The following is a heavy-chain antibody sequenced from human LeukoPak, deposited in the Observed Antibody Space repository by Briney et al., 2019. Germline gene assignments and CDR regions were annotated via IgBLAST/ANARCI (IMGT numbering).Heavy chain of an antibody. D-gene: IGHD2-2*01. J-gene: IGHJ6*02. CDR2: IYWNDDK. V-gene: IGHV2-5*01. Sequence: SGPTLVNPTQTLTLTCTSSGFSLSTSGVGVGWIRQPPGKALEWLALIYWNDDKRYSPSLKSRLTITKDTSKNQVVLTMTNMDPVDTATYYCAHSTNCSSTSCRFYYYYGMDVWGQGTTVTVSS. CDR3: AHSTNCSSTSCRFYYYYGMDV. CDR1: GFSLSTSGVG.